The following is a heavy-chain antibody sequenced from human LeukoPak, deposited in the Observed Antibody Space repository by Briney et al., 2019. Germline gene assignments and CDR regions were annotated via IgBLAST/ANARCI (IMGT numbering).Heavy chain of an antibody. CDR2: IWYDGSNK. Sequence: GGSLRLSCAASGFTFSSYGMHWVRQAPGKGLEWVAVIWYDGSNKYYADSVKGRFTISRDNSKNTLYLQMNSLRAEDTAVYYCARVGYSNYVLWNWGQGTLVTVSS. CDR3: ARVGYSNYVLWN. J-gene: IGHJ4*02. CDR1: GFTFSSYG. V-gene: IGHV3-33*01. D-gene: IGHD4-11*01.